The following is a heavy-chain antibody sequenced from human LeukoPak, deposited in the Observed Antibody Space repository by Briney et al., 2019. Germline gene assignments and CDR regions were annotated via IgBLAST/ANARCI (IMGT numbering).Heavy chain of an antibody. CDR3: ARDRSTTHFDY. CDR1: GFTFSSYW. D-gene: IGHD5/OR15-5a*01. J-gene: IGHJ4*02. CDR2: INSDGSST. Sequence: PGGSLRLSCAASGFTFSSYWMHWVRQAPGKGLVWVSRINSDGSSTTYADSVKGRFTISRDNSKNTLFLQMDSLRAEDTAVYYCARDRSTTHFDYWGQGTLVTVSS. V-gene: IGHV3-74*01.